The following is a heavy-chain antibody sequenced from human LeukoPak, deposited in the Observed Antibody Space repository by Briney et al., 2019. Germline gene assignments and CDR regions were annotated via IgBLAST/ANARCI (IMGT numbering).Heavy chain of an antibody. Sequence: GASVTVSCKASGYTFTGYYMHWVRQAPGQGLEWMGWINPNSGGTNYAQKFQGRVTMTRDTSISTAYMELSRLRSDDTAVYYCARGAYGEHYWYFDLWGRGTLVTVSS. V-gene: IGHV1-2*02. D-gene: IGHD4-17*01. J-gene: IGHJ2*01. CDR3: ARGAYGEHYWYFDL. CDR2: INPNSGGT. CDR1: GYTFTGYY.